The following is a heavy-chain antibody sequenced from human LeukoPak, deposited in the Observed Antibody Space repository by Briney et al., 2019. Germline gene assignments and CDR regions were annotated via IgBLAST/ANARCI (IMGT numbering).Heavy chain of an antibody. CDR2: INHSGST. D-gene: IGHD3-10*01. CDR3: ARHPRAVRGRGVGNWFDR. CDR1: GGSFSGYY. V-gene: IGHV4-34*01. Sequence: SETLSLTCAVYGGSFSGYYWSWIRQPPGKGLEWIGEINHSGSTNYNPSLKSRVTISVDTSKNQFSLKLSSVTAADTAVYYCARHPRAVRGRGVGNWFDRWGEGTLVAVSS. J-gene: IGHJ5*02.